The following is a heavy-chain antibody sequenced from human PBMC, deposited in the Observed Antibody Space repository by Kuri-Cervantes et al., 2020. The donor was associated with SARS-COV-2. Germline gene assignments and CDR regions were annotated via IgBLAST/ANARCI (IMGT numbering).Heavy chain of an antibody. CDR2: IDSISYYI. CDR1: GFTFSGYS. CDR3: AREEGGELGEAFDY. V-gene: IGHV3-21*01. Sequence: GESLKISCAASGFTFSGYSMNWIRQAPGKGLEWVASIDSISYYIYHADSVKGRLTISRDNAKTSVYLQMNSLKVEDTAVYYCAREEGGELGEAFDYWGQGALVTVSS. D-gene: IGHD7-27*01. J-gene: IGHJ4*02.